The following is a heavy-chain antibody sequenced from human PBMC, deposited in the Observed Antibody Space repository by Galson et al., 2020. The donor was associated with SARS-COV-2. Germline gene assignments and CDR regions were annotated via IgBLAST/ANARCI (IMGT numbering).Heavy chain of an antibody. CDR1: GLSLSTDRMR. V-gene: IGHV2-5*04. CDR3: ITFGGVIVIAPETN. Sequence: EPSKTPTLTCTLAGLSLSTDRMRVGWIRQPPGKALEWLALIYWNADKRYSPSLRSRLAITKDTSKNQLILTMTNTDPVDTGTTVLITFGGVIVIAPETNWGQGPVATVSS. D-gene: IGHD3-16*02. J-gene: IGHJ4*02. CDR2: IYWNADK.